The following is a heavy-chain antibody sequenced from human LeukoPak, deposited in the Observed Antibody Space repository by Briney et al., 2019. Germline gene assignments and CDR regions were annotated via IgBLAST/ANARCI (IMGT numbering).Heavy chain of an antibody. CDR3: ARGAYSSSLGRLDT. J-gene: IGHJ4*02. CDR2: IFYSGST. Sequence: KPSETLSLTCTFSGGSISSYYWNWIRQPPGKELEWIGYIFYSGSTNYNPSLKSRVTISVDTSKNQFSLKLTSVTAADTAVYFCARGAYSSSLGRLDTWGQGALVTVSS. CDR1: GGSISSYY. V-gene: IGHV4-59*01. D-gene: IGHD5-12*01.